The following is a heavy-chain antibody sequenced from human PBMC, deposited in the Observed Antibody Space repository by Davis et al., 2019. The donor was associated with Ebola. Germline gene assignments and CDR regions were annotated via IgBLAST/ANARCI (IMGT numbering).Heavy chain of an antibody. D-gene: IGHD2-15*01. Sequence: ASVKVSCKASGYSFLSHAIHWVRQAPGQSLEWMGWINPGNSNIRYSQKFQDRITITTDTSASTAYMQLSSLRSGDTAVYYCARDTGYSYVYDFWGQGTLVTVSS. J-gene: IGHJ4*02. CDR3: ARDTGYSYVYDF. CDR1: GYSFLSHA. V-gene: IGHV1-3*01. CDR2: INPGNSNI.